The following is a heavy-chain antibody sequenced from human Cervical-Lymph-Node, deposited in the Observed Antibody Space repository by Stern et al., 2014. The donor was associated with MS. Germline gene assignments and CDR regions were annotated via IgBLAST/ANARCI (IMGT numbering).Heavy chain of an antibody. CDR2: ISGYNGNT. J-gene: IGHJ4*02. V-gene: IGHV1-18*01. CDR3: ARGQKWNYAIEE. D-gene: IGHD1-7*01. CDR1: GPTLSNYG. Sequence: QLVQSGAEVKKPGASVKVSCKAYGPTLSNYGISWVRQAPGQGLEWMAWISGYNGNTNYAQDFQGRVTLTIDTSTSTGYMELTSLRSDDTAVYYCARGQKWNYAIEEWGQGTLVTVSS.